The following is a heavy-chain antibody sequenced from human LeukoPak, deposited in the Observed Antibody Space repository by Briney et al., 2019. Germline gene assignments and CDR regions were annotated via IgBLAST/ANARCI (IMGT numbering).Heavy chain of an antibody. CDR1: GFAVRKNY. D-gene: IGHD3-22*01. CDR3: ARSPWGITMIAEA. J-gene: IGHJ5*02. V-gene: IGHV3-53*01. CDR2: NYTGGTT. Sequence: PGGALSLSCAAPGFAVRKNYMSWVRQAPGKGLEGVWGNYTGGTTYYADAVKGRFTISRDNSKNTLYLQMNSLTAEDTAVYYCARSPWGITMIAEAWGQGTLVTVSS.